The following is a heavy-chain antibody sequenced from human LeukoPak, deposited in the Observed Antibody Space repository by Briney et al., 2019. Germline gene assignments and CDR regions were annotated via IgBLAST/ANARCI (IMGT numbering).Heavy chain of an antibody. CDR3: ARGLREFGYYYYHMDV. CDR2: IYYSGST. J-gene: IGHJ6*03. CDR1: GGSIRNYY. V-gene: IGHV4-59*12. D-gene: IGHD3-10*01. Sequence: SETLSLTCTVSGGSIRNYYWSWIRQPPGKGLEWIGYIYYSGSTNYNPSLKSRVTISADTSKNQFSLKLRSVTAADTAVYYCARGLREFGYYYYHMDVWGKGTTVTISS.